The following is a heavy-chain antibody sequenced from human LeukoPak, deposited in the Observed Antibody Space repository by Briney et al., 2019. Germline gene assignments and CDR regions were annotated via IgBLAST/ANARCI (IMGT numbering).Heavy chain of an antibody. CDR2: ISSSGTT. V-gene: IGHV4-30-4*01. Sequence: PSETLSLTCTVSSGSISSGDYYWSWIRQPPGKDLEWIGYISSSGTTYYNPSLRSRITISVDSSKSQFSLNLSSVTASDTAVYYCAGVGNGGYGGFDYWGQGTLVTVSS. J-gene: IGHJ4*02. CDR3: AGVGNGGYGGFDY. CDR1: SGSISSGDYY. D-gene: IGHD5-12*01.